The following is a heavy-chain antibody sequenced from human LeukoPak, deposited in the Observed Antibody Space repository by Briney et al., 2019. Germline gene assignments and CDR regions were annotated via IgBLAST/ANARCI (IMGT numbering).Heavy chain of an antibody. CDR3: ARSSTTYMDG. CDR2: IYYSGST. Sequence: SETLSLTCTVSGVYISSGGDYWSWIRQHPGKGLDWIGYIYYSGSTYYNPSLKSRATISVDTSKNQFSLKLSPVTAADTAVYYCARSSTTYMDGWGKGTTVTDCS. CDR1: GVYISSGGDY. V-gene: IGHV4-31*03. J-gene: IGHJ6*03. D-gene: IGHD2-2*01.